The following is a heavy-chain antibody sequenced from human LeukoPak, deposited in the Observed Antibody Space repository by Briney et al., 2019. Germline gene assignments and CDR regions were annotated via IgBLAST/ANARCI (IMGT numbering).Heavy chain of an antibody. V-gene: IGHV3-30-3*01. D-gene: IGHD3-3*01. Sequence: GGSLRLSCAASGFTFSSYAMHWVRQAPGKGLEWVAVISYDGSNKYYADSVKGRFTISRDNSKNTLYLQMNSLRAEDTAVYYCAKDRRITIFGVVITPYYFDYWGQGTLVTVSS. J-gene: IGHJ4*02. CDR1: GFTFSSYA. CDR3: AKDRRITIFGVVITPYYFDY. CDR2: ISYDGSNK.